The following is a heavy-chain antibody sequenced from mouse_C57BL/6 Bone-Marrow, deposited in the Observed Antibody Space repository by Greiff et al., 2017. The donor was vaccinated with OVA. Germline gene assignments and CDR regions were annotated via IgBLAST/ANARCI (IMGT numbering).Heavy chain of an antibody. D-gene: IGHD1-2*01. CDR3: ARRNYGPSMDY. J-gene: IGHJ4*01. Sequence: EVMLVESGGGLVQPGGSLKLSCAASGFTFSDYGMAWVRQAPRKGPEWVAFISNLAYSIYYADTVTGRVTISRENAKDTLYLEMSSLRSEVTAMYYCARRNYGPSMDYWGQGTSVTVSS. V-gene: IGHV5-15*01. CDR1: GFTFSDYG. CDR2: ISNLAYSI.